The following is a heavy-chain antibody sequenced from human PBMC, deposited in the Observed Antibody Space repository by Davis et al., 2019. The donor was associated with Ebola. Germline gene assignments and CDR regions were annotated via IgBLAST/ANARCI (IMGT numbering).Heavy chain of an antibody. Sequence: GGSLRLSCEASDFTLSSYGVSWVRQIAGKGLEWLSVISASGTVIFYADTVKGRFTISRDNARDSLYLQMDSLRVEDTAIYYCARDAFSLSRYDTEDHWGQGTLVTVSS. D-gene: IGHD3-9*01. CDR1: DFTLSSYG. J-gene: IGHJ4*02. CDR2: ISASGTVI. V-gene: IGHV3-21*01. CDR3: ARDAFSLSRYDTEDH.